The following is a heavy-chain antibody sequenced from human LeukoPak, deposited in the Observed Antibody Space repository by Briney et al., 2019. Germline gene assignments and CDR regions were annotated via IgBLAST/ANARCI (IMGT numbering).Heavy chain of an antibody. CDR2: INPNSGGT. Sequence: GASVKVSCKASGYTFTGYYMHWVRQAPGQGLEWMGWINPNSGGTNYAQKFQGRVTMTRDTSISTAYMELSRLRSDDTAVYYCARVHDDSGGYYFILGAFDIWGLGTMVTVSS. D-gene: IGHD3-22*01. V-gene: IGHV1-2*02. J-gene: IGHJ3*02. CDR3: ARVHDDSGGYYFILGAFDI. CDR1: GYTFTGYY.